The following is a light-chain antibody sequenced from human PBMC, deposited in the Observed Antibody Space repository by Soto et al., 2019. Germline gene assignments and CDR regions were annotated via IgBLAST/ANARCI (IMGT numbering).Light chain of an antibody. J-gene: IGKJ5*01. CDR3: QQTYATPIT. Sequence: DIQMTQSPSSLSASVGDRVTITCRASQSISSYLNWYQQKPGKAPKLLIYAASSLQSGVPSRFSGSGSGTDFTLTISSLQPEDCATYYCQQTYATPITFGQGTRLEI. CDR1: QSISSY. CDR2: AAS. V-gene: IGKV1-39*01.